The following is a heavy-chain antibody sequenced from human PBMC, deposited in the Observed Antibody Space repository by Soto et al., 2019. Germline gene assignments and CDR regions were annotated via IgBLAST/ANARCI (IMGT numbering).Heavy chain of an antibody. J-gene: IGHJ6*02. CDR1: GGTFSSYA. D-gene: IGHD2-2*03. CDR2: IIPIFGTA. CDR3: ARDGGGYCSSTSCYDYYYYYGMDV. V-gene: IGHV1-69*13. Sequence: SVKVSCKASGGTFSSYAISWVRQAPGQGLEWMGGIIPIFGTANYAQKFQGRVTIPADESTSTAYMELSSLRSEDTAVYYCARDGGGYCSSTSCYDYYYYYGMDVWGQGATVTVYS.